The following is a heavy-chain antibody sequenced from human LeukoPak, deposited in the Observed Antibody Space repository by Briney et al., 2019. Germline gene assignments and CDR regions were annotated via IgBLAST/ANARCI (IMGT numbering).Heavy chain of an antibody. J-gene: IGHJ3*02. D-gene: IGHD3-16*02. CDR1: GFTFSSYA. Sequence: GGSLRLSCAGSGFTFSSYAMSWVRQAPGKGLERVSAISGAGGSTYYADSVKGRFTIPRDNSKNTLYLQMNSLRAEDTAIYYCAKDTSDYVWGSYRHAFDIWGQGTMVTVSS. CDR2: ISGAGGST. CDR3: AKDTSDYVWGSYRHAFDI. V-gene: IGHV3-23*01.